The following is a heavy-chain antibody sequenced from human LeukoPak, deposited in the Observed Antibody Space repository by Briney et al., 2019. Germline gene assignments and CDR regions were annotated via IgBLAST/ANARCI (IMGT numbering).Heavy chain of an antibody. D-gene: IGHD3-10*01. Sequence: GGSLRLSCAFSGLTFSSYAMSWVRQAPGKGLEWVSSISASGGSTNYADSVKGRFTISRDNSKNTVYLQMNSLRAEDTAVYYCAKVMKGSERLTMVRGVIIKTAGLYYMDVWGKGTTVTVSS. CDR1: GLTFSSYA. V-gene: IGHV3-23*01. CDR3: AKVMKGSERLTMVRGVIIKTAGLYYMDV. J-gene: IGHJ6*03. CDR2: ISASGGST.